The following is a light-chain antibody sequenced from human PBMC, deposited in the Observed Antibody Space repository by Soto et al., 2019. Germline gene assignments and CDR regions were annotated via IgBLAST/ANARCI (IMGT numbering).Light chain of an antibody. J-gene: IGLJ2*01. Sequence: QSVLTQPPSVSGAPGQRVTISSTGSSSNIGAGYDVHWYQQLPGTAPKPLIYGNSNRPSGVPDRFSGSKSGTSASLAITGLQAEDEAVYYFQYYDSSLSVYVVFGGGTKLTVL. V-gene: IGLV1-40*01. CDR3: QYYDSSLSVYVV. CDR2: GNS. CDR1: SSNIGAGYD.